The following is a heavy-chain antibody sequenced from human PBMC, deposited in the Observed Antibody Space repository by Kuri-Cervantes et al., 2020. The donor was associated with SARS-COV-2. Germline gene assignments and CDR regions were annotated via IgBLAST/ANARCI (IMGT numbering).Heavy chain of an antibody. CDR2: IIPILGIA. Sequence: SVKVSCKASGYTFTSYAMNWVRQAPGQGLEWMGWIIPILGIANYAQKFQGRVTITADKSTSTAYMELSSLRSEDTAVYYCARGGGCSSTSCYYNWFDPWGQGTLVTVSS. CDR1: GYTFTSYA. CDR3: ARGGGCSSTSCYYNWFDP. V-gene: IGHV1-69*10. D-gene: IGHD2-2*01. J-gene: IGHJ5*02.